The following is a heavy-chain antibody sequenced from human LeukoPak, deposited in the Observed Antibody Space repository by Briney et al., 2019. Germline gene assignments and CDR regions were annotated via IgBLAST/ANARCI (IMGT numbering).Heavy chain of an antibody. J-gene: IGHJ1*01. CDR2: IKQDGSEK. Sequence: PGGSLRLSCAASGFSFSSYWMSWVRQAPGKGLEWVANIKQDGSEKYYVDSVKGRFTISRDNAKNSLYLQMNSLRAEDTAVYYCARDFDYYDSSGYYACFQHWGQGTLVTVSS. V-gene: IGHV3-7*01. CDR1: GFSFSSYW. CDR3: ARDFDYYDSSGYYACFQH. D-gene: IGHD3-22*01.